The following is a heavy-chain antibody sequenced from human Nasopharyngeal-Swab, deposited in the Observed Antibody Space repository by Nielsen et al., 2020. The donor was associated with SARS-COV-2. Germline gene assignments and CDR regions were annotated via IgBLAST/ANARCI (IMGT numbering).Heavy chain of an antibody. J-gene: IGHJ4*02. V-gene: IGHV3-7*01. CDR3: ARNGTTYYDFWSGYYYYFDY. CDR2: IKQDGSEK. D-gene: IGHD3-3*01. Sequence: WLRQPPGKGLEWVANIKQDGSEKYYVDSVKGRFTISRDNAKNSLYLQMNSLRAEDTAVYYCARNGTTYYDFWSGYYYYFDYWGQGTLVTVSS.